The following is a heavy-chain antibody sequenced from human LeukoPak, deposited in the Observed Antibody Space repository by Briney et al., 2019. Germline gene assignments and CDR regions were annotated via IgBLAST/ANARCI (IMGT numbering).Heavy chain of an antibody. Sequence: PGGSLRLSCVASGFSLSNHWMNWVRQAPGKGPEWVAKIKQDGSQIFYVDSVKGRFTISRDNAKNSLFLQMNSLRAEDTAVYYCARDDCSSTSCYVDYYYGMDVWGQGTTVTVSS. V-gene: IGHV3-7*03. D-gene: IGHD2-2*01. J-gene: IGHJ6*02. CDR3: ARDDCSSTSCYVDYYYGMDV. CDR2: IKQDGSQI. CDR1: GFSLSNHW.